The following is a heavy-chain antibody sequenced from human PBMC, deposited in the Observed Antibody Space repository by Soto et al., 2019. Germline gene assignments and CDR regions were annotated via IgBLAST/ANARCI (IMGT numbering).Heavy chain of an antibody. CDR2: IYYSGST. CDR1: GGSISSGDYY. V-gene: IGHV4-30-4*01. Sequence: QVQLQESGPGLVKPSQTLSLTCTVSGGSISSGDYYWSWIRQPPGKVLEWIGYIYYSGSTYSNPSQKSRVTISVETSKNQFSLKLGSVTAADTAVYYCATPFPYGDWGDAFDIWGQGTMVTVSS. CDR3: ATPFPYGDWGDAFDI. D-gene: IGHD4-17*01. J-gene: IGHJ3*02.